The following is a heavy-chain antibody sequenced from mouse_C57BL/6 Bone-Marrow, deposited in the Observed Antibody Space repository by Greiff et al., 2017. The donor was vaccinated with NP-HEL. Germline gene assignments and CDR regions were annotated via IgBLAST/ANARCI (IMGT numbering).Heavy chain of an antibody. D-gene: IGHD1-1*01. J-gene: IGHJ2*01. V-gene: IGHV1-61*01. CDR1: GYTFTSYW. CDR2: IYPSDSET. Sequence: QVQLQQPGAELVRPGSSVKLSCKASGYTFTSYWMDWVKQRPGQGLEWIGNIYPSDSETHYNQKFKDKATLTVDKSSSTAYMQLSSLTSEDSAVYYCASLAALRRDYWGQGTTLTVSS. CDR3: ASLAALRRDY.